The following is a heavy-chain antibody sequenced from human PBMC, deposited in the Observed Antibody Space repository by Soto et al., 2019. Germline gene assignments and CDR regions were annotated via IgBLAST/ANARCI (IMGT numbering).Heavy chain of an antibody. CDR3: XXXXXYTFGTADFDY. CDR1: GFTFSSYN. Sequence: EVQLVESGGGLVKPGGSLRLSCAASGFTFSSYNMNWVRQAPGKGLEWVSSIGVSHSHIYYADSVKGRFTISRDDAKNSLYLQXXXXRAEXXXVXXXXXXXXYTFGTADFDYWGQGTLVTVSS. CDR2: IGVSHSHI. J-gene: IGHJ4*02. D-gene: IGHD1-1*01. V-gene: IGHV3-21*01.